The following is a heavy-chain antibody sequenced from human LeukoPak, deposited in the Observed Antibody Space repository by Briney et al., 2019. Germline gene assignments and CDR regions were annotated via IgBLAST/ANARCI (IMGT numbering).Heavy chain of an antibody. V-gene: IGHV4-38-2*02. CDR1: GYSISSGYY. D-gene: IGHD3-22*01. J-gene: IGHJ4*02. CDR2: MYYSGST. Sequence: SETLSHTCTVSGYSISSGYYWGWIRQPPGKGLEWIGSMYYSGSTNYNPSLKSRVTISVDTSKNQFSLKLSSVTAADTAVYYCARAWVHSGYYYYFDYWGQGTLVTVSS. CDR3: ARAWVHSGYYYYFDY.